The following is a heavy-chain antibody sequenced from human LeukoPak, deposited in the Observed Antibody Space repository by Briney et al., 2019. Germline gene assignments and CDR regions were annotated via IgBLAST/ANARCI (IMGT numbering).Heavy chain of an antibody. Sequence: PSQTLSLTCTVSGGSISSGDYSWSWIRQPPGKGLEWIAYMYYSGSTYYNPSLKSRVTMSADTSKNQLSLKLSSVAAADTAVYYCARPYYYDSRIDPWGQGILVTVSS. D-gene: IGHD3-22*01. CDR2: MYYSGST. CDR1: GGSISSGDYS. V-gene: IGHV4-30-4*01. CDR3: ARPYYYDSRIDP. J-gene: IGHJ5*02.